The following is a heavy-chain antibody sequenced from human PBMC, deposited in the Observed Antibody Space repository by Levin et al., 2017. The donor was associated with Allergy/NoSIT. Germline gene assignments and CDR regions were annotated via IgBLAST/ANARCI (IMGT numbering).Heavy chain of an antibody. CDR3: ARVQDQTSGSYFLLYY. D-gene: IGHD1-26*01. J-gene: IGHJ4*02. CDR2: INPSGGST. Sequence: GGSLRLSCKASGYTFTSYYMHWVRQAPGQGLEWMGIINPSGGSTSYAQKFQGRVTMTRDTSTSTVYMELSSLRSEDTAVYYCARVQDQTSGSYFLLYYWGQGTLVTVSS. CDR1: GYTFTSYY. V-gene: IGHV1-46*01.